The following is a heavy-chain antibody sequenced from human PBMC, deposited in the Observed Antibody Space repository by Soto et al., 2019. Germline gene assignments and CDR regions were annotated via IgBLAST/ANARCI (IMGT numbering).Heavy chain of an antibody. CDR3: ARVSGYYLPDY. Sequence: QVQLVQSGAEETKPGASVNVSCKASGYTFTNYAMHWVRQAPGQRLEWMGWINAGNGNTKYSQKFQGRVTITRDTSASTAYMELSSLRSEDTAVYYYARVSGYYLPDYWGQGTLLTVSS. CDR1: GYTFTNYA. J-gene: IGHJ4*02. V-gene: IGHV1-3*05. D-gene: IGHD5-12*01. CDR2: INAGNGNT.